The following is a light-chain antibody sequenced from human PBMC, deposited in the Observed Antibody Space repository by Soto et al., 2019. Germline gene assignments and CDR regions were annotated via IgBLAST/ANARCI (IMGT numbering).Light chain of an antibody. CDR1: QSVSSSY. CDR2: GAS. V-gene: IGKV3-20*01. CDR3: QQYGSSPRIT. J-gene: IGKJ5*01. Sequence: EIVVTQYPGTLSLSPGERATLSCRASQSVSSSYLAWYQQKPGQAPRLLIYGASSRATGIPDRFSGSGSGTDFTRTISRLEPEDFAVYYCQQYGSSPRITFGQGTRLEIK.